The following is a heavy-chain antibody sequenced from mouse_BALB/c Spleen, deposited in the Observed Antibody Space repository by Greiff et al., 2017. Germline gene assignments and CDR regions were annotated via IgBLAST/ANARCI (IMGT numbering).Heavy chain of an antibody. Sequence: EVQLVESGGGLVKPGGSLKLSCAASGFTFSSYAMSWVRQTPEKRLEWVASISSGGSTYYPASVKGRFTISRDNARNILYLQMSSLRSEDTAMYYCARGVVATDYWGQGTSVTVSS. J-gene: IGHJ4*01. V-gene: IGHV5-6-5*01. CDR1: GFTFSSYA. CDR3: ARGVVATDY. CDR2: ISSGGST. D-gene: IGHD1-1*01.